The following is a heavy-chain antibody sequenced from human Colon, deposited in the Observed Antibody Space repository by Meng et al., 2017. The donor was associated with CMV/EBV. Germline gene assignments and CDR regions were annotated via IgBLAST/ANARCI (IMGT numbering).Heavy chain of an antibody. Sequence: QVRLQEPAPGLVKPPGTLSLTRTVSGDSISSGRHFWGWIRQAPGKGLEWIATIHYTETTHYNPSLKSRITISVDTSKNQISLKVNSVTAADTAMYYCAADISTAWFYYWGQGTLVTVSS. CDR2: IHYTETT. V-gene: IGHV4-39*07. J-gene: IGHJ4*02. D-gene: IGHD2-2*01. CDR3: AADISTAWFYY. CDR1: GDSISSGRHF.